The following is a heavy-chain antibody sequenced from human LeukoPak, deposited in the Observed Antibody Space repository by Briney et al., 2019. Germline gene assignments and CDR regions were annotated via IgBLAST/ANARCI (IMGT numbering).Heavy chain of an antibody. CDR1: GFTFSSYA. D-gene: IGHD6-6*01. V-gene: IGHV3-23*01. CDR2: ISGSGGST. Sequence: GGSLRLPCAASGFTFSSYAMSWVRQAPGKGLEWVSAISGSGGSTYYADSVKGRFTISRDNSKNTLYLQMNSLRAEDTAVYYCAKDQPEYSSSSAYYYMDVWGKGTTVTVSS. J-gene: IGHJ6*03. CDR3: AKDQPEYSSSSAYYYMDV.